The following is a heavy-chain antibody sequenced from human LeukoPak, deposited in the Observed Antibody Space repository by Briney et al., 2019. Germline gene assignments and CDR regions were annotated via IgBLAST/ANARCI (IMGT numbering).Heavy chain of an antibody. D-gene: IGHD3-9*01. V-gene: IGHV3-30*03. CDR2: MSYDGSDK. CDR3: ARGGDYDILTGYSDFDY. Sequence: GGSLRLSCADSGFTFNTYGMHWVRQAPGKGLEWVAVMSYDGSDKVYADSVKGRFTISRDNSKNTLYLQMNSLRAEDTAVYYCARGGDYDILTGYSDFDYWGQGTLVTVSS. CDR1: GFTFNTYG. J-gene: IGHJ4*02.